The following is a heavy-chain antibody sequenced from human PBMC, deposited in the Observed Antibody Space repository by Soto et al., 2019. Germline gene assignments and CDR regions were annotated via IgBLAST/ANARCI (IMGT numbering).Heavy chain of an antibody. CDR2: IYYSGST. J-gene: IGHJ5*02. D-gene: IGHD3-10*01. V-gene: IGHV4-59*01. CDR1: GGSISSYY. Sequence: PSETLSLTCTVSGGSISSYYWSWIRQPPGKGLEWIGYIYYSGSTNYNPSLKSRVTISVDTSKNQFSLKLSSVTAADTAVYYCARDASGYYGSGSWRWFDPWGQGTLVTVSS. CDR3: ARDASGYYGSGSWRWFDP.